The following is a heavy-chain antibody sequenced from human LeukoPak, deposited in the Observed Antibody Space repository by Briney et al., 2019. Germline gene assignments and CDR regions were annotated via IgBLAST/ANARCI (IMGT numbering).Heavy chain of an antibody. CDR1: GFTFDDYA. V-gene: IGHV3-9*03. Sequence: GGSLRLSCAASGFTFDDYAMHSVRQAPGKGVEWVSGISWNSGSIGYADSVKGRFTISRDNAKNSLYLQMNSLRAEDMALYYCAKGVGASYYYYMDVWGKGTTVTVSS. CDR2: ISWNSGSI. CDR3: AKGVGASYYYYMDV. J-gene: IGHJ6*03. D-gene: IGHD1-26*01.